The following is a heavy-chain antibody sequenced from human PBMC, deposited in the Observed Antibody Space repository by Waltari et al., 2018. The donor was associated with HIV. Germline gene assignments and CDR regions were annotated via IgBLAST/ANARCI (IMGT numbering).Heavy chain of an antibody. CDR1: GGSISSGSYY. Sequence: QVQLQESGPGLVKPSQTLSLTCTASGGSISSGSYYWSRIRQPAGKGLEWIGRIYTSGSTNYNPSLKSRVTISVDTSKNQFSLKLSSVTAADTAVYYCARDRNYYYDSSGYFFNAFDIWGQGTMVTVSS. CDR3: ARDRNYYYDSSGYFFNAFDI. V-gene: IGHV4-61*02. CDR2: IYTSGST. D-gene: IGHD3-22*01. J-gene: IGHJ3*02.